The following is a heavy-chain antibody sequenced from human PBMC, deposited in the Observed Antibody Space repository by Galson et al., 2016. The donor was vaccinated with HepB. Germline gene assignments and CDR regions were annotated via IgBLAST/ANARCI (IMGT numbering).Heavy chain of an antibody. Sequence: SETLSLTCTVSGGSISSYYWSWIRQPPGKGLEWIGYIYYSGSTNYNPSLKSRVTISVDTSKNQFSLKLSSVTAADTAVYYCAGGRQGAVAGQKPQRWFDPWGQGTLVTVSS. J-gene: IGHJ5*02. CDR3: AGGRQGAVAGQKPQRWFDP. V-gene: IGHV4-59*01. D-gene: IGHD6-19*01. CDR1: GGSISSYY. CDR2: IYYSGST.